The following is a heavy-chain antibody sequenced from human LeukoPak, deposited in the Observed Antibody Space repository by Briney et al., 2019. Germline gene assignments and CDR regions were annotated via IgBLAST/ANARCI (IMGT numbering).Heavy chain of an antibody. CDR2: ITYDGNSE. Sequence: PGGSLRLSCAASGFTFSDYGMHWVRQAPGKGLEWVAVITYDGNSEYYADSVKGRFSISRDNSKDTLYLQMNSLRPEDTAVYYCAKGGSPGGHAPWGEGTLSTAS. V-gene: IGHV3-30*18. CDR1: GFTFSDYG. CDR3: AKGGSPGGHAP. D-gene: IGHD3-10*01. J-gene: IGHJ5*02.